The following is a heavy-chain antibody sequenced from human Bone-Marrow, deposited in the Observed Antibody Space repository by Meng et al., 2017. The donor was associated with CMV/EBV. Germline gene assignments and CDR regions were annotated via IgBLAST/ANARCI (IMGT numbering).Heavy chain of an antibody. CDR3: ARGGKGGCSSTSCYYYYGMDV. J-gene: IGHJ6*02. D-gene: IGHD2-2*01. Sequence: GGSLRLSCAASGFTFSSYWMHWVRQAPGKGVVWVSRINSDGSSTSYADSVKGRFTISRDNSKNTLYLQMNSLRAEDTAVYYCARGGKGGCSSTSCYYYYGMDVWGQGTTVTGSS. CDR2: INSDGSST. CDR1: GFTFSSYW. V-gene: IGHV3-74*01.